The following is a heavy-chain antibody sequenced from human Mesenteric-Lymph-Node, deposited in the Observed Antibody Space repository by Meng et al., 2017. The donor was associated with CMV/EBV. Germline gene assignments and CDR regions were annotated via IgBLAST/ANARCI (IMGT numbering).Heavy chain of an antibody. V-gene: IGHV5-51*01. CDR2: IYPGDSDT. CDR3: ARSLKGGGATFDY. Sequence: GGSLRLSCKGSGYSFTSYWIGWVRQMPGKGLEWMGIIYPGDSDTRYSPSFQGQVTISADKSISTAYLQWSSLKASDTAMYYCARSLKGGGATFDYWGQGTLVTVSS. J-gene: IGHJ4*02. CDR1: GYSFTSYW. D-gene: IGHD1-26*01.